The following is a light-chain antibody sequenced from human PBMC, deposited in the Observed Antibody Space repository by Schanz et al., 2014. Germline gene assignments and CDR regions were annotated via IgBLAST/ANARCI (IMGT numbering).Light chain of an antibody. V-gene: IGKV1-12*01. Sequence: DIQMTQSPSSVSASVGDRVTITCRASQGISTWLAWYQQQPGRAPKLLIYAASTLNSGDPSRFSTDGSGXDFTLTISSLTPDDFETYFCQQDNSSPFTFGPGTKVILK. J-gene: IGKJ3*01. CDR3: QQDNSSPFT. CDR1: QGISTW. CDR2: AAS.